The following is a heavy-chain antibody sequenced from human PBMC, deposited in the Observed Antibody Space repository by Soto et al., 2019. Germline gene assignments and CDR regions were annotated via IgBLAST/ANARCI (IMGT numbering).Heavy chain of an antibody. CDR1: GFTFSSYS. CDR3: AREGGSLNWFDP. J-gene: IGHJ5*02. Sequence: EVQLVESGGGLVQPGGSLRLSCAASGFTFSSYSMNWVRQAPGKGLEWVSYISSSSSTIYYADSVKGRFTISRDNTKNSLYMQMNSPRDEDTAVYYCAREGGSLNWFDPWGQGTLVTVSS. CDR2: ISSSSSTI. D-gene: IGHD1-26*01. V-gene: IGHV3-48*02.